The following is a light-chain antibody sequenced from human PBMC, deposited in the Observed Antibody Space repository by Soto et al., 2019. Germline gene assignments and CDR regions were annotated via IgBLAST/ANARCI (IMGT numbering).Light chain of an antibody. CDR2: WAS. Sequence: DIVMTQSPDSLAVSLGERATINCKSSQSVLYSADNKNYLAWYQQKPGQSPKLLIYWASTRESGVPDRFSGSGSGTDFTLTISSLQAEDVAVYYCLQYYSTPWTFGQGTRVDFK. V-gene: IGKV4-1*01. CDR1: QSVLYSADNKNY. J-gene: IGKJ1*01. CDR3: LQYYSTPWT.